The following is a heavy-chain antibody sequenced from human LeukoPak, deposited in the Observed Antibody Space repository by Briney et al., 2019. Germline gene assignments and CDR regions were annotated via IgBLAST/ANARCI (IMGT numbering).Heavy chain of an antibody. CDR1: GFTFSSYA. V-gene: IGHV3-53*01. Sequence: GGSLRLSCAASGFTFSSYAMSWVRQAPGKGLEWVSVIYSGGSTYYADSVKGRFTISRDNSKNTLYLQMNSLRAEDTAVYYCARGYPFDYWGQGTLVTVSS. J-gene: IGHJ4*02. CDR2: IYSGGST. CDR3: ARGYPFDY. D-gene: IGHD3-16*02.